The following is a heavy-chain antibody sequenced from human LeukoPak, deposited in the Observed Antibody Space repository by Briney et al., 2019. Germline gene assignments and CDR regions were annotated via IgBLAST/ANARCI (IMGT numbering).Heavy chain of an antibody. CDR3: ALLAVASDFDY. Sequence: PGGSLRLSCAVSGFPFSIYEMNWVRQAPGKGLEWVSNIGSSGAAIYYADSVRGRFTISRDNAKNSLYLQMNSLRAEDTAVYYCALLAVASDFDYWAREPWSLSPQ. J-gene: IGHJ4*02. V-gene: IGHV3-48*03. D-gene: IGHD6-19*01. CDR1: GFPFSIYE. CDR2: IGSSGAAI.